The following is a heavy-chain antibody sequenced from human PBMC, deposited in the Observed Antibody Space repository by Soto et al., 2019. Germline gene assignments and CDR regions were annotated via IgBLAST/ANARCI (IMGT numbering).Heavy chain of an antibody. J-gene: IGHJ4*02. CDR1: GFAFSSYG. CDR3: AREDSSGWYSPY. CDR2: IWYDGSKK. V-gene: IGHV3-33*01. Sequence: QVQLVESGGGVVQPGGSLTLSCAASGFAFSSYGMHWVRQAPGKGLEWVAVIWYDGSKKLYVDSVKGRFTISRDDSKNMLYLQMHSLRAEDTAVYYCAREDSSGWYSPYWGQGTLVTVSS. D-gene: IGHD6-19*01.